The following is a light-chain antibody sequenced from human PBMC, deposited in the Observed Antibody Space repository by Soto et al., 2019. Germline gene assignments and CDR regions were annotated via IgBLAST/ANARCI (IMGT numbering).Light chain of an antibody. CDR3: CSYAGSRTYV. V-gene: IGLV2-23*01. Sequence: QSVLTQPASVSGSPGQSITISCTGTSSDVGSYNLASWYQQHPGKAPKLMIYEGSKRPSGVSNRFSGSKSGNTASLTISGRQAEDEADYYCCSYAGSRTYVFGTGTKLTVL. CDR2: EGS. J-gene: IGLJ1*01. CDR1: SSDVGSYNL.